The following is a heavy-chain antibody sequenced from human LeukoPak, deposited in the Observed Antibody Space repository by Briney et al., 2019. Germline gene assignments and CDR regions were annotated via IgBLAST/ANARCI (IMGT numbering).Heavy chain of an antibody. Sequence: SETLSLTCTVSGGSISSYFWSWIRQPPGKGLEWIGYIHYSGSTNYNPSLKSRVTMSVDTSKNQFSLKLSSVTAADTAVYYCARVGIAVAGKPSYYFDYWGQGTLVTVSS. V-gene: IGHV4-59*01. J-gene: IGHJ4*02. CDR3: ARVGIAVAGKPSYYFDY. CDR2: IHYSGST. CDR1: GGSISSYF. D-gene: IGHD6-19*01.